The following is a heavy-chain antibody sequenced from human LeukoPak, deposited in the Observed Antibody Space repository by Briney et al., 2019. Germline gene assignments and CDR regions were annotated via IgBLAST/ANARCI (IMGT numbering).Heavy chain of an antibody. CDR1: GFTFSSYG. CDR2: IRYDGSNK. Sequence: PGGSLRLSCAASGFTFSSYGMHWVRQAPGKGLEWVAFIRYDGSNKYYADSVKGRFTMSRDNSKNTLYLQMNSLRAEDTAVYYCAKVETKSGLRYPGHFDLWGRGTLVTVSS. D-gene: IGHD5-12*01. J-gene: IGHJ2*01. V-gene: IGHV3-30*02. CDR3: AKVETKSGLRYPGHFDL.